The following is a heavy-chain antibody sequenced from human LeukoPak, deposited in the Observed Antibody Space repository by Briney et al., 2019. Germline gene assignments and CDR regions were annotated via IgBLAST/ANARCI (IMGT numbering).Heavy chain of an antibody. CDR1: GGSISSGSYY. CDR2: IHTSGST. J-gene: IGHJ6*02. CDR3: ARDGGSGSYYNDKLRGDYYYGMDV. Sequence: SQTLSLTCTVSGGSISSGSYYWSWIRQPAGKGLEWIGRIHTSGSTNYNPSLKSRVTISVDTSKNQFSLKLRSVTAADTAVYYCARDGGSGSYYNDKLRGDYYYGMDVWGQGTTVTVSS. V-gene: IGHV4-61*02. D-gene: IGHD3-10*01.